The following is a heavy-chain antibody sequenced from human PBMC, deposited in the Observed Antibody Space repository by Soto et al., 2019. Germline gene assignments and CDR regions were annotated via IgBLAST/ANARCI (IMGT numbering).Heavy chain of an antibody. J-gene: IGHJ4*02. D-gene: IGHD3-9*01. CDR2: INSDGSST. CDR3: ARDLVDILTGYYFDY. CDR1: GFTFSSYW. V-gene: IGHV3-74*01. Sequence: GGSLRLSCAASGFTFSSYWMHWVRQAPGKGLVWVSRINSDGSSTSYADSVKGRFTISRDNAKNTLYLQMNSLRAEDTAVYYCARDLVDILTGYYFDYWGQGTLVTVSS.